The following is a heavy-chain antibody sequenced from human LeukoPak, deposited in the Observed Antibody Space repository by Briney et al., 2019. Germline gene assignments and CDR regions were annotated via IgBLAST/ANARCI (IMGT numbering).Heavy chain of an antibody. Sequence: ASVKVSCKASGYTFTSYGISWVRQAPGQGLEWMGWISAYNGNTNYAQKLQGRVTMTTDTSTSTAYMELSSLRSEDTAVYYCAITNEGDGIPSYLGHPYFDYWGQGTLVTVSS. CDR2: ISAYNGNT. V-gene: IGHV1-18*01. CDR3: AITNEGDGIPSYLGHPYFDY. J-gene: IGHJ4*02. CDR1: GYTFTSYG. D-gene: IGHD3-16*01.